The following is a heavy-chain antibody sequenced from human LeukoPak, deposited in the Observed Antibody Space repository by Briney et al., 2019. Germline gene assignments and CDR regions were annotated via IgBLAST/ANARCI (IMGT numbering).Heavy chain of an antibody. Sequence: GGSLRLSCAASGFTFSGYAMHWVRQAPGKGLEWVANIKQDGSEKYYVDSVKGRFTISGDNAKNSLYLQMNSLRAEDTAVYYCARERYYHDNSGYNQGRDIDYWGQGTLVTVSS. CDR3: ARERYYHDNSGYNQGRDIDY. J-gene: IGHJ4*02. D-gene: IGHD3-22*01. CDR2: IKQDGSEK. CDR1: GFTFSGYA. V-gene: IGHV3-7*01.